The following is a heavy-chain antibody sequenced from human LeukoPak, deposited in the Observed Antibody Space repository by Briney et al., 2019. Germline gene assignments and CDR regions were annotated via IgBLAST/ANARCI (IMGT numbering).Heavy chain of an antibody. Sequence: SETLSLTCAVSGGSISSGGYSWSWIRQPPGKGLEWIGYIYHSGSTYYNPSLKSRVTISVDRSKNQFSLKLSSVTAADTAVYYCARDGVIGGAFDIWGQGTMVTVSS. J-gene: IGHJ3*02. CDR1: GGSISSGGYS. V-gene: IGHV4-30-2*01. D-gene: IGHD3-22*01. CDR2: IYHSGST. CDR3: ARDGVIGGAFDI.